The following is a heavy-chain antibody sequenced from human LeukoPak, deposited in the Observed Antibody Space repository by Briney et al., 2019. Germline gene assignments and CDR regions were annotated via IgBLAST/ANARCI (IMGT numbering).Heavy chain of an antibody. CDR3: AKDHGSSDWYYFDY. Sequence: PGRSLRLSCAASGFTFSSYAMHWVRQAPGKGLEWVAFIHHDGSNNYYADSVKGRFTISRDNSKNTLYLQMNTLRADDTAVYYCAKDHGSSDWYYFDYWGQGTLVTVSS. J-gene: IGHJ4*02. CDR1: GFTFSSYA. V-gene: IGHV3-30*02. D-gene: IGHD6-13*01. CDR2: IHHDGSNN.